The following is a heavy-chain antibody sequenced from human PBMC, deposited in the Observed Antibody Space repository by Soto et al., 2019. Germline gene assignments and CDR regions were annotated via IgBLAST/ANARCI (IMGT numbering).Heavy chain of an antibody. D-gene: IGHD1-1*01. Sequence: SLTCTVSGGSISSGDYYWSWIRQPPGKGLEWIGYIYYSGSTYYNPPLKSRVTISVDTSKNQFSLKLSSVTAADTAVYYCARAGSGALYYFDYWGQGTLVTVSS. V-gene: IGHV4-30-4*01. CDR1: GGSISSGDYY. J-gene: IGHJ4*02. CDR3: ARAGSGALYYFDY. CDR2: IYYSGST.